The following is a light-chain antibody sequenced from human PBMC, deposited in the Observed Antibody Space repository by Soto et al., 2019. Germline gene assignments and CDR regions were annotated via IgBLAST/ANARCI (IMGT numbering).Light chain of an antibody. CDR1: QSVSSN. Sequence: VVLTQSPATLSLSPGERATLSCRASQSVSSNLAWYQQKPGQAPRLIIYGASTRATGVPARFSGSWSGAECTLTISSLQSEDVAVYYCQQYNNWPQTFGQGTKVDI. CDR3: QQYNNWPQT. V-gene: IGKV3-15*01. CDR2: GAS. J-gene: IGKJ1*01.